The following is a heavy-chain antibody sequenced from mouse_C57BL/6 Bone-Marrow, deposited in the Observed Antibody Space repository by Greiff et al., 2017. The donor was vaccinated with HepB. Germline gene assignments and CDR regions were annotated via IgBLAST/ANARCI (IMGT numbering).Heavy chain of an antibody. D-gene: IGHD2-4*01. J-gene: IGHJ4*01. Sequence: VQLQQPGAELVKPGASVKMSCKASGYTFTSYWITWVKQRPGQGLEWIGDIYPGSGSTNYNEKFKSKATLTVDTSSSTAYMQLSSLTSEDSAVYYCARRLRRGLYAMDYWGQGTSVTVSS. CDR3: ARRLRRGLYAMDY. CDR2: IYPGSGST. V-gene: IGHV1-55*01. CDR1: GYTFTSYW.